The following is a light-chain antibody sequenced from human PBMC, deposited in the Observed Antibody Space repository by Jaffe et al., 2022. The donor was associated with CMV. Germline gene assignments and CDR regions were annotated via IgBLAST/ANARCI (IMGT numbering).Light chain of an antibody. CDR3: SSYTRTNTHVV. V-gene: IGLV2-14*03. CDR2: DVR. CDR1: SSDVGAYNY. Sequence: QSALTQPASVSGSPGQSITISCTGTSSDVGAYNYVSWYQQRPGKAPKLMIYDVRIRPSGVSDRFSGSKSGSTASLTISGLQAEDEAAYYCSSYTRTNTHVVFGGGTKLTVL. J-gene: IGLJ2*01.